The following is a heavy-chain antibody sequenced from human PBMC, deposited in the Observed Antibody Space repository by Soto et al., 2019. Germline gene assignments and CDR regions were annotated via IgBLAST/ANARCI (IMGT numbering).Heavy chain of an antibody. J-gene: IGHJ3*02. CDR3: ARSPARLAVAGTGDAFDI. Sequence: GGSLRLSCAASGFTFSSYDMHWVRQAPGKGLEWVSAIGTAGDTYYPGSVKGRFTISRENAKNSLYLQMNSLRAGDTAVYYCARSPARLAVAGTGDAFDIWGQGTMVTVSS. V-gene: IGHV3-13*01. D-gene: IGHD6-19*01. CDR2: IGTAGDT. CDR1: GFTFSSYD.